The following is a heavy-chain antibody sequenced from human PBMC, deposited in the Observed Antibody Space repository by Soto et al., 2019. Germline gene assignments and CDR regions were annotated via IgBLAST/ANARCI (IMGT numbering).Heavy chain of an antibody. CDR1: GFTFSNAW. CDR3: TTDSYSTVIVDRFYY. Sequence: EVQLVESGGGLVKPGGSLRLSCAASGFTFSNAWINWVRQAPGKGLEWVGRIKSKTNGGTTDYAAPVKGRLAISRDDSKNKVNLQMNSLKIEDTAVYYCTTDSYSTVIVDRFYYRGHGTLVTVSS. CDR2: IKSKTNGGTT. J-gene: IGHJ4*01. V-gene: IGHV3-15*07. D-gene: IGHD3-22*01.